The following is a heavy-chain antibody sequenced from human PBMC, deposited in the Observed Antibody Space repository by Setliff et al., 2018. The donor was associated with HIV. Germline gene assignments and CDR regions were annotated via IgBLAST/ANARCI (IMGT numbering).Heavy chain of an antibody. CDR3: ARDRSRHYGAGGRLDV. CDR1: GGSISSSTYY. D-gene: IGHD4-17*01. CDR2: MSYTGIN. J-gene: IGHJ6*04. Sequence: TLSLTCTVSGGSISSSTYYWNWFRQSPGKGLEWIGYMSYTGINNYNPSLKSLVTISLDTSKNQFSLKLTSVTAADTAVYYCARDRSRHYGAGGRLDVWGKGTTVTVSS. V-gene: IGHV4-31*01.